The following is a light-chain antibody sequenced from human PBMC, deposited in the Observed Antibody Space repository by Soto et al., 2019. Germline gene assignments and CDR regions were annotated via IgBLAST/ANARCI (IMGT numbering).Light chain of an antibody. CDR1: RSISSY. CDR2: AAS. CDR3: QQSYSVPR. J-gene: IGKJ1*01. V-gene: IGKV1-39*01. Sequence: DIPMTQSPSSLSASVGDRVTITCRASRSISSYLNWYQQKSGKAPRLLIYAASSLQPGVPSRFSGTGTGTAFTLTITSLQPEDSATYYCQQSYSVPRFGQGTRVDLK.